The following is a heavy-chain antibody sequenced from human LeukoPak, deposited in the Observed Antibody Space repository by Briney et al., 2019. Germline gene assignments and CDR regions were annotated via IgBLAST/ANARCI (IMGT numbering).Heavy chain of an antibody. Sequence: ASVKVSCKAYGGTFSTYAISWVRQAPGQGLEWMGGIIPIFGTANYAQKFQGRVTVTADEFTRTAYVEMSSLRSEDTAVYYCARDAPSETTMVSAFDIWGQGTMVTVSS. V-gene: IGHV1-69*13. CDR2: IIPIFGTA. J-gene: IGHJ3*02. CDR1: GGTFSTYA. CDR3: ARDAPSETTMVSAFDI. D-gene: IGHD5-18*01.